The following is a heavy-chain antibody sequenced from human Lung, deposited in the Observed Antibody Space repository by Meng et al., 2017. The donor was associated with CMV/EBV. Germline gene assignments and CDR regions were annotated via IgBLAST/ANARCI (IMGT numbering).Heavy chain of an antibody. J-gene: IGHJ4*02. V-gene: IGHV4-39*01. Sequence: SXTLSLXCTVSGGSISSSSYYWGWIRQPPGKGLEWIGSIYYSGSTYYNPSLKSRVTISVDTSKNQFSLKLSSVTAADTAVYYCARPDDSSGWYMPFDYSGQGXLVTVSS. CDR3: ARPDDSSGWYMPFDY. CDR2: IYYSGST. CDR1: GGSISSSSYY. D-gene: IGHD6-19*01.